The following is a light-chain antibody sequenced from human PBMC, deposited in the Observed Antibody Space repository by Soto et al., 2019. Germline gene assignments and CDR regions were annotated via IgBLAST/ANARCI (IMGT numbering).Light chain of an antibody. CDR3: QQYNSYSPLT. CDR1: QSISSW. CDR2: KAS. V-gene: IGKV1-5*03. J-gene: IGKJ4*01. Sequence: DIQMTQSPSTLSASVGDRVTITCRASQSISSWLAWYQQKPGKAPKVLIYKASSLESGVPSRFSGSGSGTEFTLTISRLQPDDFATYYCQQYNSYSPLTFGGGTKVEIK.